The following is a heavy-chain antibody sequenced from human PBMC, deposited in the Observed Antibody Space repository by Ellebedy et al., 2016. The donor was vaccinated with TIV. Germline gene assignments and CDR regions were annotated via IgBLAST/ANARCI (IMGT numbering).Heavy chain of an antibody. CDR1: GGSFSGYY. CDR2: VYYSGST. J-gene: IGHJ4*02. V-gene: IGHV4-34*11. D-gene: IGHD6-13*01. CDR3: ARGGWYGLV. Sequence: SETLSLTXAVYGGSFSGYYWSWIRQPPGKGLEWIGYVYYSGSTNYNPSLKSRVTISVDTSKNQFSLKLSSVTAADTAMYYCARGGWYGLVWGQGTLVIVSS.